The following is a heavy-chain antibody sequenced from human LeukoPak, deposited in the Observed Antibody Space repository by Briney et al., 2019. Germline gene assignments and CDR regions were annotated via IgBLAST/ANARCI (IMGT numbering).Heavy chain of an antibody. CDR1: GGSVSSGSYF. J-gene: IGHJ4*02. CDR2: IYDSGRT. V-gene: IGHV4-61*01. D-gene: IGHD5-12*01. CDR3: ARDRLGGYSYVY. Sequence: SETLSLTCTVSGGSVSSGSYFWTWIRQSPGKRLEYVGYIYDSGRTNYSPSLKSRVTISKDTSKNQFSLKLSSVTAADTAVYYCARDRLGGYSYVYWGQGSLVTVSS.